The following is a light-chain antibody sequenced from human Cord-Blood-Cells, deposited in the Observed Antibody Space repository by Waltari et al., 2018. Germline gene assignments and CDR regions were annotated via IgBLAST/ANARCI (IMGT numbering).Light chain of an antibody. V-gene: IGKV3-11*01. CDR2: DAS. CDR3: QQRSNWPPVFT. CDR1: QRVSSY. J-gene: IGKJ3*01. Sequence: EIVLTQSPATPSLSPGERATLSCRASQRVSSYLAWYQQKPGQAPRLLVYDASNRATGIPTRCRGSGSGTDFTLTISSLEPEDFAVYYCQQRSNWPPVFTFGPGTKVDIK.